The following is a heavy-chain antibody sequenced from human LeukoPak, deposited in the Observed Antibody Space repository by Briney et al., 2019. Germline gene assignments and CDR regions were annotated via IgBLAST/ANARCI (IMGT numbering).Heavy chain of an antibody. J-gene: IGHJ4*02. D-gene: IGHD3-10*01. CDR2: IYYSGST. Sequence: SETLSLTCTVSGGSISSYYWSWIRQPPGKGLEWIGYIYYSGSTNYNPSLKSRVTISVDTSKNQFSLKLTSVTAADTAVYYCASTNYYGSGSYCFDYWGQGTLVTVPS. V-gene: IGHV4-59*08. CDR1: GGSISSYY. CDR3: ASTNYYGSGSYCFDY.